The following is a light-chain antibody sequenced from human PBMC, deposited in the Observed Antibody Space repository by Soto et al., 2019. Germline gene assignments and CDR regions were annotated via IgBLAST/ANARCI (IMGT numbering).Light chain of an antibody. J-gene: IGLJ2*01. CDR1: SSDVGSYNL. CDR3: SSYAGDTTSDVV. CDR2: EGS. V-gene: IGLV2-23*01. Sequence: QSALTQPASVSGSPGQSITISCTGTSSDVGSYNLVSWYQQHPGKAPKLLIYEGSKRPSGVSNRFSGSKSGSTASLPASGLQADDEADYYCSSYAGDTTSDVVFGGGTKLTVL.